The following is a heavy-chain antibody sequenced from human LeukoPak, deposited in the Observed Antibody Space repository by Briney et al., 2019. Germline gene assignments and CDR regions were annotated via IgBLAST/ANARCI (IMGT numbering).Heavy chain of an antibody. J-gene: IGHJ4*02. V-gene: IGHV3-53*01. CDR1: GFTVSSNY. Sequence: PGGSLRLSCAASGFTVSSNYMSWVRQAPGKGLEWVSVIYSGGSTYYADSVKGRFTISRDNAKSTLYLQMNSLRVEDTAVYYCARGRPHGNDYWGQGTLVTVSS. D-gene: IGHD4-23*01. CDR3: ARGRPHGNDY. CDR2: IYSGGST.